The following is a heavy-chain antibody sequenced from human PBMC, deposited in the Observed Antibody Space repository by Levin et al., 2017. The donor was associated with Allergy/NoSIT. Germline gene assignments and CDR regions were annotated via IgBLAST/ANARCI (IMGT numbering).Heavy chain of an antibody. Sequence: ASVKVSCKASGYTFTSYDINWVRQATGQGLEWMGWMNPNSGNTGYAQKFQGRVTMTRNTSISTAYMELSSLRSEDTAVYYCARGRVGTRITIFGVAPPGVWFDPWGQGTLVTVSS. J-gene: IGHJ5*02. CDR3: ARGRVGTRITIFGVAPPGVWFDP. D-gene: IGHD3-3*01. CDR1: GYTFTSYD. V-gene: IGHV1-8*01. CDR2: MNPNSGNT.